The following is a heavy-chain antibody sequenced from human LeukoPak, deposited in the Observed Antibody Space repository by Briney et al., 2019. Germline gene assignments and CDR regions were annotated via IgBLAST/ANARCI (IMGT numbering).Heavy chain of an antibody. Sequence: EASVKVSCKASGYTFTNYGISWVRQAPGQGLEWMGWISAYNGNTNYAQKLQGRVTMTTDTSTSTAYMELRSLRSDDTAVYYCAREPIEFFPHFDPWGQGTLVTVSS. D-gene: IGHD3-10*01. CDR2: ISAYNGNT. J-gene: IGHJ5*02. CDR1: GYTFTNYG. CDR3: AREPIEFFPHFDP. V-gene: IGHV1-18*01.